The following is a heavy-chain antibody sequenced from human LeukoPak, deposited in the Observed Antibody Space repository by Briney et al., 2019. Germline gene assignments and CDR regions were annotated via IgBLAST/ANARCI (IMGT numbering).Heavy chain of an antibody. CDR1: GFTFSSYG. J-gene: IGHJ1*01. CDR2: ISYVGSNK. V-gene: IGHV3-30*18. D-gene: IGHD1-26*01. Sequence: GGSLRLSCAASGFTFSSYGMHWVRQAPGKGLEWVAVISYVGSNKYYADSVKGRFTISRDNSKNTLYLQMNSLRAEDTAVYYCAKDGLAHGAAAHFQHWGQGTLVTVSS. CDR3: AKDGLAHGAAAHFQH.